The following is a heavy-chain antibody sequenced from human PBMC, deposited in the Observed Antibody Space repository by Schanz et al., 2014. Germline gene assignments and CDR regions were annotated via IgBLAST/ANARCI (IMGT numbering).Heavy chain of an antibody. V-gene: IGHV3-23*01. CDR2: ISGGGGTT. J-gene: IGHJ4*02. Sequence: EVQLLESGGGLVQPGGSLRLSCEASGFSFGNYGMSWVRQAPGKGLEWVSAISGGGGTTYYADSVKGRFTISRDNAKSSLYLQMNSLRVEDTAVYYCAASSGWHPSTDYWGQGTLVTVSS. CDR1: GFSFGNYG. D-gene: IGHD6-19*01. CDR3: AASSGWHPSTDY.